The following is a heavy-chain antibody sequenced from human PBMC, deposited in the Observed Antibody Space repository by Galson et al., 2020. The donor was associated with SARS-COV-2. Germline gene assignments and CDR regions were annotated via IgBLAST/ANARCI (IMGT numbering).Heavy chain of an antibody. V-gene: IGHV1-69*01. CDR2: TIPIFGTA. CDR1: GGTFSSYA. Sequence: SVKVSCKASGGTFSSYAISWVRQAPGQGLEWMGGTIPIFGTANYAQQFQGRVTITADESTSTAYMELSSLRSEDTAVYYCVAGLEWLRFGGMDVWGQGTTVTVSS. D-gene: IGHD5-12*01. J-gene: IGHJ6*02. CDR3: VAGLEWLRFGGMDV.